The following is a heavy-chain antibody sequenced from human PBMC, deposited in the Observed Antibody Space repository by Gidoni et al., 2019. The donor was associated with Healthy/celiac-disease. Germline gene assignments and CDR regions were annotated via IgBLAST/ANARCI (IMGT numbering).Heavy chain of an antibody. CDR2: ISYDGSNK. V-gene: IGHV3-30*01. CDR1: GFTFSSYA. D-gene: IGHD5-12*01. J-gene: IGHJ3*02. Sequence: GFTFSSYAMYWVRQAPGKGLEWVAVISYDGSNKYYADSVKGRFTISRDNSNNTLYLQMNSLRAEDTAVYYCARDKGYSGYECCAFDIWGQGTMVTVSS. CDR3: ARDKGYSGYECCAFDI.